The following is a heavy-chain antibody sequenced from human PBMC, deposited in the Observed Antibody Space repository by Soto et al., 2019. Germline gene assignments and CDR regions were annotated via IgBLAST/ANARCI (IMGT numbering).Heavy chain of an antibody. J-gene: IGHJ6*02. V-gene: IGHV1-69*01. CDR3: ARDPRYDFWSDYYYGMDV. CDR1: GGTFSSYA. D-gene: IGHD3-3*01. CDR2: IIPIFGTA. Sequence: QVQLVQSGAEVKKPGSSVKVSCKASGGTFSSYAISWVRQAPGQGLEWMGGIIPIFGTANYAQKFQGRVTITADESTSTAYMELSSLRSEDTAVYYCARDPRYDFWSDYYYGMDVWCQGTTVTVSS.